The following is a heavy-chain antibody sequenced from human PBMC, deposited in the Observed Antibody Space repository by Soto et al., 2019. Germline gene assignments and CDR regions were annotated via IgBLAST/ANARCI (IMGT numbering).Heavy chain of an antibody. CDR3: ARDVGGSCYSGSSCFDY. J-gene: IGHJ4*02. D-gene: IGHD2-15*01. V-gene: IGHV1-69*13. Sequence: SVKVSCKASGGTFSSYAISWVRQAPGQGLEWMGGIIPIFGTANYAQKFQGRVTITADESTSTAYMEMSSLRSEDTAVYYCARDVGGSCYSGSSCFDYWGQGTLVTVSS. CDR2: IIPIFGTA. CDR1: GGTFSSYA.